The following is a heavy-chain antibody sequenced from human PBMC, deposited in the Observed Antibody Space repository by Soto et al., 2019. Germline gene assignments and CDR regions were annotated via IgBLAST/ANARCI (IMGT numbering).Heavy chain of an antibody. V-gene: IGHV4-34*01. Sequence: QVQLQQWGAGLLKPSETLSLTCAVYGGSFSGYYWSWIRQPPGKGLEWIGEINHSGSTNYNPSLKRRVTKSVDTSKNQFSLKLSSVTAADTAVYYCARVQTGDRFFWPTFYYYMDVWGKGSTVTVS. D-gene: IGHD3-3*01. J-gene: IGHJ6*03. CDR2: INHSGST. CDR1: GGSFSGYY. CDR3: ARVQTGDRFFWPTFYYYMDV.